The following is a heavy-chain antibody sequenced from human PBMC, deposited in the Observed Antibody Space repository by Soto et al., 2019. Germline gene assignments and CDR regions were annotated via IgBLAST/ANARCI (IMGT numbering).Heavy chain of an antibody. CDR3: ARLLGYCSSTSCYGFDY. Sequence: QLQLQESGPGLVKPSETLSLTCTVSGGSISSSSYYWGWIRQPPGKGLEWIGSIYYSGSTYYNPSLKSRATISVDTSKNQFSLKLSSVTAADTAVYYCARLLGYCSSTSCYGFDYWGQGTLVTVSS. D-gene: IGHD2-2*01. V-gene: IGHV4-39*01. CDR2: IYYSGST. J-gene: IGHJ4*02. CDR1: GGSISSSSYY.